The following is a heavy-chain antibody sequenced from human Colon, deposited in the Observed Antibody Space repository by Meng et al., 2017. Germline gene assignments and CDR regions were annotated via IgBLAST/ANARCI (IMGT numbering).Heavy chain of an antibody. Sequence: GELQELGPGLGKPSGTLSLTCAVSGDSIRSSNWWSWVRQPPGRGLEWIGEIYHSGSTNYNPSLKNRVTMTVDKSKNEFSLTLSSVTAADTAFYYCARVIYASGNMAHLDYWGQGTLVTVSS. J-gene: IGHJ4*02. CDR1: GDSIRSSNW. CDR3: ARVIYASGNMAHLDY. V-gene: IGHV4-4*02. D-gene: IGHD3-10*01. CDR2: IYHSGST.